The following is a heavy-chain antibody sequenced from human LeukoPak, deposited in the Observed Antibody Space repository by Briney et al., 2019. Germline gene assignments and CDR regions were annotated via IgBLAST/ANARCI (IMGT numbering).Heavy chain of an antibody. V-gene: IGHV3-23*01. Sequence: GGSLRLSCAASGFTFSSNAMSWVRQAPGKGLEWVSGISGSGGSTYYADSVKGRFTISRDNSKNTLYLRMNSLRAEDTAVYYCARSPYSSSPYYFDYWGQGTLVTVSS. J-gene: IGHJ4*02. CDR2: ISGSGGST. CDR3: ARSPYSSSPYYFDY. CDR1: GFTFSSNA. D-gene: IGHD6-6*01.